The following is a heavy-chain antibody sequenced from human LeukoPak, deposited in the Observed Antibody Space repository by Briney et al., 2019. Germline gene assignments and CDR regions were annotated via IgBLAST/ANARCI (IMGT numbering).Heavy chain of an antibody. CDR1: GFTFNTYT. J-gene: IGHJ6*03. D-gene: IGHD3-22*01. CDR3: ARGIEVGSGYMDV. Sequence: GGSLRLSCAASGFTFNTYTMNWVRQAPGKGLEWVSYISSSGSTIYYADSVKGRFTISRDNAKNSLYLQMNSLRAEDTAVYYCARGIEVGSGYMDVWGKGTTVTISS. CDR2: ISSSGSTI. V-gene: IGHV3-48*04.